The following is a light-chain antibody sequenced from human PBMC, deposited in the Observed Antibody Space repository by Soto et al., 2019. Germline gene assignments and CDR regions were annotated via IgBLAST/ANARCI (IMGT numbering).Light chain of an antibody. V-gene: IGKV3-15*01. CDR1: QSVNSN. Sequence: EIVMTQSPATLSVSPGERATLSCRASQSVNSNLAWYQQKPGQAPRLLIYGASTRATGIPARFSGSGSGTEFTLTISSLQSEDFAVYYCQQYSVWPPLFGQGTRLEIK. CDR3: QQYSVWPPL. CDR2: GAS. J-gene: IGKJ5*01.